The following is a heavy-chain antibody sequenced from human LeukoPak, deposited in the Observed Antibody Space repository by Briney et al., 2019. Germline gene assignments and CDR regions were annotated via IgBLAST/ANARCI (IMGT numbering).Heavy chain of an antibody. CDR2: INPNSGGT. J-gene: IGHJ4*02. CDR3: ARAHYCSGGSCYWRFDY. V-gene: IGHV1-2*02. CDR1: VYTFTGYY. D-gene: IGHD2-15*01. Sequence: ASVNVSCKASVYTFTGYYMHWVRQAPGQGLEWMGWINPNSGGTNYVQKLQGRVTMTRDTSISTAYMALSMLRSDDTAVYYCARAHYCSGGSCYWRFDYWGQGTLVTVSS.